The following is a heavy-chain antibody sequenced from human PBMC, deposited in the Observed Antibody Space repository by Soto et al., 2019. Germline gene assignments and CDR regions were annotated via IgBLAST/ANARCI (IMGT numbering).Heavy chain of an antibody. D-gene: IGHD3-16*02. CDR1: GFSLSTTDMG. V-gene: IGHV2-5*02. J-gene: IGHJ4*02. Sequence: SGATRVNPTQTLTLTCTFSGFSLSTTDMGVGWIRQPPGKALAWATLIYWDDDKRYSPSLESRLTITKDTSKTQVVLTMTNMDPVDTATYYCARIFNSKSERYRYFAYWGPGTLVTVSS. CDR2: IYWDDDK. CDR3: ARIFNSKSERYRYFAY.